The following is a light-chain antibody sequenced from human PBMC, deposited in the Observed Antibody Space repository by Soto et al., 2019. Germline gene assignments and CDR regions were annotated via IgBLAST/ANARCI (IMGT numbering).Light chain of an antibody. Sequence: DIVMTQSPDSLALSLGERATITCRSSQSVLYIPTNKNYVAWYQQKPGQPPKLLLYWASTRESGVPDRFSGSGSGTYFTLTISSLQAEDVAFYYCQQYYSSPRLGFGGGTKVEIK. CDR3: QQYYSSPRLG. CDR2: WAS. V-gene: IGKV4-1*01. CDR1: QSVLYIPTNKNY. J-gene: IGKJ4*01.